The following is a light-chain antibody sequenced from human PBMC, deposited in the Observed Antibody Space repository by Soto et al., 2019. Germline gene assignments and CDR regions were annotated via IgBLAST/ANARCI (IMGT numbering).Light chain of an antibody. V-gene: IGKV1-39*01. J-gene: IGKJ1*01. CDR1: QSVRGF. CDR3: QHRRT. CDR2: DAS. Sequence: DIQMTQSPSSLSASVGDRVSITCRASQSVRGFLNWYQQKPGKAPNLLIYDASTLQSGVPSRFSGSGSGTDFTLTISSLQPEDFATYYCQHRRTFGQGTNVEIK.